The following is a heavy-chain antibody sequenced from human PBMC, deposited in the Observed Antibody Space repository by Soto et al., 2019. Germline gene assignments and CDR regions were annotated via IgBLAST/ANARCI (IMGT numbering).Heavy chain of an antibody. V-gene: IGHV3-23*01. D-gene: IGHD5-18*01. Sequence: EVQLLESGGSLVQPGGSLRLSCGVSGLTFSSYAMNWVRQAPGKGLEWVSGITSGGSAYYTDSVKGRFTISRDNAKNTLYLQMNSLRAEDTAVYYCAKMENRYSFGYDVDYWGQGTLVTVST. CDR3: AKMENRYSFGYDVDY. J-gene: IGHJ4*02. CDR1: GLTFSSYA. CDR2: ITSGGSA.